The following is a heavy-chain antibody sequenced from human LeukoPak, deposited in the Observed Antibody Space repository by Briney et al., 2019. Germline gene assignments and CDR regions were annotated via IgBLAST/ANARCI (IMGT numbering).Heavy chain of an antibody. Sequence: PGGSLRLSCAASGFTFSSYAMHWVRQAPGKGLEYVSAISSNGGSTYYADSVKGRFTISRDNSKNTLYLQMSSLRAEDTAVYYCVKGYCSGGSCYLFDYWGQGTLVTVSS. CDR3: VKGYCSGGSCYLFDY. D-gene: IGHD2-15*01. CDR2: ISSNGGST. J-gene: IGHJ4*02. V-gene: IGHV3-64D*09. CDR1: GFTFSSYA.